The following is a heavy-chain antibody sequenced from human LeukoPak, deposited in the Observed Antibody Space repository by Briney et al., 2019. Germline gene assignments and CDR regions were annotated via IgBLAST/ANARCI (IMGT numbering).Heavy chain of an antibody. CDR1: GFTFSSYS. V-gene: IGHV3-21*01. J-gene: IGHJ4*02. Sequence: GGSLRLSCAASGFTFSSYSMKLVRQAPGKGLEWVSSISSSSSYIYYADSVKGRFTISRDNAKNSLYLQMNSLRAEDTAVYYCAREEQWLVPGPFDYWGQGTLVTVSS. CDR2: ISSSSSYI. CDR3: AREEQWLVPGPFDY. D-gene: IGHD6-19*01.